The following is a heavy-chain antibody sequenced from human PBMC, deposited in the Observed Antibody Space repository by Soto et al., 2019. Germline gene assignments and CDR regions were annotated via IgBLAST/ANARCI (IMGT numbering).Heavy chain of an antibody. V-gene: IGHV1-69*09. D-gene: IGHD2-21*01. CDR3: SRMRLARLDH. CDR2: INPASQLT. J-gene: IGHJ4*02. Sequence: QVQLLQSGTEVKRPGSSVKVSCTTSGVSFNSYGFAWVRQAPGRGLEWVGKINPASQLTNYEQSLQGRVIITADTSTRTAYMELSGLTSEDTSVYFCSRMRLARLDHWGQGTLVTVSS. CDR1: GVSFNSYG.